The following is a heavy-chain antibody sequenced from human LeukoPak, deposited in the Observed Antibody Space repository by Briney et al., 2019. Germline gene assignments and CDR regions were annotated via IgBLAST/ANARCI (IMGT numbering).Heavy chain of an antibody. Sequence: GGSLRLSCAASGFTFSSYAMSWVRQAPGKGLEWVSTFSASGGNTYYADSVKGRFTISRDISKNTLYLQMNSLRAEDTAVYYCAETGYCSSTSCYRGYRPFDYWGQETLVTVSS. CDR2: FSASGGNT. CDR3: AETGYCSSTSCYRGYRPFDY. V-gene: IGHV3-23*01. CDR1: GFTFSSYA. J-gene: IGHJ4*02. D-gene: IGHD2-2*02.